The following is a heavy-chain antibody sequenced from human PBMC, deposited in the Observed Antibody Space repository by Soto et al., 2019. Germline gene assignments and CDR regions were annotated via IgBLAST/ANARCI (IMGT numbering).Heavy chain of an antibody. D-gene: IGHD2-2*01. J-gene: IGHJ5*02. CDR3: ARDVRWGPAAGVWFDP. Sequence: SETLSLTCTVSGGSISSYYWSWIRQPPGKGLEWIGYIYYSGSTNYNPSLKSRVTISVDTSKNQFSLKLSSVTAADTAVYYCARDVRWGPAAGVWFDPWGQGTLVTVSS. CDR2: IYYSGST. CDR1: GGSISSYY. V-gene: IGHV4-59*01.